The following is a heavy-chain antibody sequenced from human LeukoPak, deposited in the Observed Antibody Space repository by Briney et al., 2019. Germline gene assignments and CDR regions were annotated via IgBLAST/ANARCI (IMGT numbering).Heavy chain of an antibody. CDR2: ISGSGGST. CDR1: GFTFSSYA. Sequence: GGSLRLSCAASGFTFSSYAMSWVRQAPGKGLEWVSAISGSGGSTYYTDSVKGRFTISRDNSKNTLYLQMNSLRAEDTAVYYCAKDRYCSSTSCLLYAFDIWGQGTMVTVSS. CDR3: AKDRYCSSTSCLLYAFDI. J-gene: IGHJ3*02. V-gene: IGHV3-23*01. D-gene: IGHD2-2*01.